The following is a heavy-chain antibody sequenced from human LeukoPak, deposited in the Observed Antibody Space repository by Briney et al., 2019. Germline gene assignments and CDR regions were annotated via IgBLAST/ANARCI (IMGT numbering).Heavy chain of an antibody. CDR2: INPSGDNT. Sequence: ASVKVSCKASGYTFTNNYMHWVRQAPGQELEWMGIINPSGDNTWYAQKFQGRVTLTRDMATSTDYMEVSSLRSEDTAVYYCARDNSLGDSAWWFDPWGQGTLVTVSS. CDR3: ARDNSLGDSAWWFDP. CDR1: GYTFTNNY. J-gene: IGHJ5*02. D-gene: IGHD3-16*01. V-gene: IGHV1-46*01.